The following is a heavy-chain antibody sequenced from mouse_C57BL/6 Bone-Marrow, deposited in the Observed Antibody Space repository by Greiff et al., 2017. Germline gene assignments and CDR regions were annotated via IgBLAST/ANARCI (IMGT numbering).Heavy chain of an antibody. CDR1: GFSLTSYG. J-gene: IGHJ3*01. CDR2: IWRGGST. CDR3: AKNWDYDGSSYVAWFAY. V-gene: IGHV2-5*01. Sequence: QVQLQQSGPGLVQPSQSLSITCTVSGFSLTSYGVHWVRQSPGKGLEWLGVIWRGGSTDYNAAFMSRLSITKDNSKSQVFFKMNSLQADDTAIYYCAKNWDYDGSSYVAWFAYWGQGTLVTVSA. D-gene: IGHD1-1*01.